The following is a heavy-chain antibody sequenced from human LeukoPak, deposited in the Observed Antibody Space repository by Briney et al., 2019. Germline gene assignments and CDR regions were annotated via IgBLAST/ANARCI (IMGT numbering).Heavy chain of an antibody. CDR2: ITGSGSGA. CDR1: GFTFSSFA. Sequence: GGSLRLSCAASGFTFSSFAINWVRQAPGKGLEWVSVITGSGSGADYADSVKGRFTISRDNSQNTVHLQMNSLRAEDTAVYYCAKRAAHELNWFDPWGQGTLVTVSS. CDR3: AKRAAHELNWFDP. D-gene: IGHD6-6*01. V-gene: IGHV3-23*01. J-gene: IGHJ5*02.